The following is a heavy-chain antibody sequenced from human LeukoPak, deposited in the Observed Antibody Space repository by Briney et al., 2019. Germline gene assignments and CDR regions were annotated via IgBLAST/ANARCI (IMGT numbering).Heavy chain of an antibody. CDR2: IYPSDSDT. CDR1: GSRFPNYW. D-gene: IGHD5-12*01. Sequence: GESPEISFHASGSRFPNYWIGWGRPMPATGLEWMGIIYPSDSDTRYSPSFQGQVTISADNSISTAYLQWSSLKASDTAIYYCARQTTVDIVAYTDYWGQGTLVSVSS. V-gene: IGHV5-51*01. J-gene: IGHJ4*02. CDR3: ARQTTVDIVAYTDY.